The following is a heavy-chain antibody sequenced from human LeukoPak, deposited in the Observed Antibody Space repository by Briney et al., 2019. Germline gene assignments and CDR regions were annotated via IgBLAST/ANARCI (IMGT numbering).Heavy chain of an antibody. CDR2: ISGSGGST. V-gene: IGHV3-23*01. CDR3: ARGGLSGSYDY. Sequence: GGSLRLSCAASGFTISSYAMSWVRQAPGKGLEWVSAISGSGGSTYYADSVKGRFTISRDNSKNTLYLQMNSLRAEDTAVYYCARGGLSGSYDYWGQGTLVTVSS. J-gene: IGHJ4*02. D-gene: IGHD1-26*01. CDR1: GFTISSYA.